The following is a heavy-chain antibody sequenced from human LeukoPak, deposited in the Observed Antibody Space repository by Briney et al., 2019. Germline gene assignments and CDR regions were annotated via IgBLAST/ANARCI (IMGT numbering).Heavy chain of an antibody. V-gene: IGHV1-69*04. J-gene: IGHJ6*04. CDR3: ARDSGYDFWSGLMTMDV. CDR1: GGTFSSYA. D-gene: IGHD3-3*01. Sequence: SVKVSCKASGGTFSSYAISWVRQAPGQGLEWMGRIIPILGIANYAQKLQGRVTMTTDTSTSTAYMELRSLRSDDTAVYYCARDSGYDFWSGLMTMDVWGKGTTVTVSS. CDR2: IIPILGIA.